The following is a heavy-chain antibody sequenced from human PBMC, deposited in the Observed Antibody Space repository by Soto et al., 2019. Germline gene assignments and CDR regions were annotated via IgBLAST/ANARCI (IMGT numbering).Heavy chain of an antibody. D-gene: IGHD1-26*01. CDR1: RYTFTGYY. CDR3: ARVMSGSYLGHGYYFDY. CDR2: IDPNSGGT. V-gene: IGHV1-2*02. J-gene: IGHJ4*02. Sequence: ASVKVSCKASRYTFTGYYMNWVRQAPGQGLEWMGWIDPNSGGTDYAQKFQGRVTMTRDTFISTAYMELSRLRVDDTAVYYCARVMSGSYLGHGYYFDYWGQGTLVTVSS.